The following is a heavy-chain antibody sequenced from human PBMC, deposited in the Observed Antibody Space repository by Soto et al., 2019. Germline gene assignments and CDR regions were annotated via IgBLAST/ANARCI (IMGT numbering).Heavy chain of an antibody. CDR2: IYSGGDT. CDR1: LFIVSDNY. V-gene: IGHV3-66*01. Sequence: EVRLVQSGGGLGQPGGSLRLACAASLFIVSDNYMSWVRQAPGKGLEWVSLIYSGGDTDYAESVKGRFTISRDNSKNTLYLQMNSLKADDTGIYYCATRMTTAPYGGQGTVVTVSS. CDR3: ATRMTTAPY. D-gene: IGHD1-1*01. J-gene: IGHJ4*02.